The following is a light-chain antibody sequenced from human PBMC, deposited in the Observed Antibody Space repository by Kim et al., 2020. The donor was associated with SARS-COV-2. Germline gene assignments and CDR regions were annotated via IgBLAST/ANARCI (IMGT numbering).Light chain of an antibody. CDR1: QRIWRW. CDR2: DAS. V-gene: IGKV1-5*01. J-gene: IGKJ1*01. CDR3: QQYKSHSPSWT. Sequence: GDRVTMRSRVSQRIWRWLAWYQEKPGKAPKVRIDDASRLESGVPSRFSGSGYGTEFTLTISSLQPDDFATYYCQQYKSHSPSWTFGQGSKVDIK.